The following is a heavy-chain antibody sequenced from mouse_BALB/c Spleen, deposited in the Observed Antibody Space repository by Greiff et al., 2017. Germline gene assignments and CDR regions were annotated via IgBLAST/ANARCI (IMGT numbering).Heavy chain of an antibody. J-gene: IGHJ3*01. D-gene: IGHD2-1*01. CDR1: GYAFTNYL. CDR2: INPGSGGT. CDR3: ARHYGNLPFAY. V-gene: IGHV1-54*01. Sequence: QVQLQQSGAELVRPGTSVKVSCKASGYAFTNYLIEWVKQRPGQGLEWIGVINPGSGGTNYNEKFKGKATLTADKSSSTAYMQLSSLTSDDSAVYFCARHYGNLPFAYWGQGTLVTVSA.